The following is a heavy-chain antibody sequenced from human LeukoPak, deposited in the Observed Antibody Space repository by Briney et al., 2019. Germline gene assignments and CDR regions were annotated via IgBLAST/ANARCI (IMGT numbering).Heavy chain of an antibody. D-gene: IGHD3-22*01. CDR3: ARGAPDYYDSSGYYPPVRIPRTYPFDY. J-gene: IGHJ4*02. Sequence: SETLSLTCTVSGGSISSYYWSWIRQPPGKGLEWIGYIYYSGSTNYNPSLKCRVTISVDTSKNQFSLKLSSVTAADTAVYYCARGAPDYYDSSGYYPPVRIPRTYPFDYWGQGTLVTVSS. V-gene: IGHV4-59*01. CDR2: IYYSGST. CDR1: GGSISSYY.